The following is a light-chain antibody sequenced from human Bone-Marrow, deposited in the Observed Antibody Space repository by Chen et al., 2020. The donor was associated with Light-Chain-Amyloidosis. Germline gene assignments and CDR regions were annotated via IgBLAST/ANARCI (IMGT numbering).Light chain of an antibody. J-gene: IGLJ3*02. Sequence: SYVLTQPSSVSGAPGQPATSTSGGNNIGTTSVHWDQQTPGQAPLLVVYCESDRPSGLPVRLSCSNSWNTAPLTISRVEAGDEADYYCQVWDRSSDRPVFGGGTKLTVL. CDR1: NIGTTS. CDR3: QVWDRSSDRPV. CDR2: CES. V-gene: IGLV3-21*02.